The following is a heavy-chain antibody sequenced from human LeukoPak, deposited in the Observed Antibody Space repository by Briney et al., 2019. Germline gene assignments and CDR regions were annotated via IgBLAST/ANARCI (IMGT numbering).Heavy chain of an antibody. Sequence: ASVKVSCKASGGTFSSYAISWVRQAPGQGLEWMGGIIPIFGTANYAQKFQGRVTITADKSTSTAYMELSSLRSEDTAVYYCARGTSSWFLIDYWGQGTLVTVSS. D-gene: IGHD6-13*01. J-gene: IGHJ4*02. CDR2: IIPIFGTA. V-gene: IGHV1-69*06. CDR3: ARGTSSWFLIDY. CDR1: GGTFSSYA.